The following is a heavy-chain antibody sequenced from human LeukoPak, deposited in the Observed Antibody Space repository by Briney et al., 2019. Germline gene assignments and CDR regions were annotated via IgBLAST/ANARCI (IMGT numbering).Heavy chain of an antibody. D-gene: IGHD2-2*01. CDR1: GFTFNSYA. J-gene: IGHJ4*02. V-gene: IGHV3-23*01. CDR2: LGGSGGST. Sequence: PGGSLRLSCAASGFTFNSYAMSWVPQAPGKGLEWVSALGGSGGSTYYADSVKGRFTISRDNSKNTLYLQLNSLRAEDTAVYYCAKDSIVVVPAPSVFDYWGQGTLVTVSS. CDR3: AKDSIVVVPAPSVFDY.